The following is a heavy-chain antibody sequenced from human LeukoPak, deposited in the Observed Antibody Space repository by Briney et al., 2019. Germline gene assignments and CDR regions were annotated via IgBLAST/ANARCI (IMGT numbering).Heavy chain of an antibody. CDR1: GGTFSSYA. J-gene: IGHJ4*02. CDR2: IIPIFGTA. CDR3: AGRVLGYSNLIFDY. Sequence: SSVKVSCKASGGTFSSYAISWVRQAPGQRLEWMGGIIPIFGTANYAQKFQGRVTTTADESTSTAYIALSCRLYEVTAGYYFAGRVLGYSNLIFDYWGQGTLVTVSS. V-gene: IGHV1-69*01. D-gene: IGHD5-18*01.